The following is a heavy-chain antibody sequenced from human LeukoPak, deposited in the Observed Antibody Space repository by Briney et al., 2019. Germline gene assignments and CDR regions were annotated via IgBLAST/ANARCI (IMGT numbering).Heavy chain of an antibody. J-gene: IGHJ5*02. CDR1: GGSISSSSYY. D-gene: IGHD6-6*01. Sequence: SETLSLTCTVSGGSISSSSYYWGWIRQPPGKGLEWIGSIYYRGSTYYNPSLKSRVTISVDTSKNQFSLKLSSVTAADTAVYYCARDLSIAGFDPWGQGTLVTVSS. V-gene: IGHV4-39*07. CDR2: IYYRGST. CDR3: ARDLSIAGFDP.